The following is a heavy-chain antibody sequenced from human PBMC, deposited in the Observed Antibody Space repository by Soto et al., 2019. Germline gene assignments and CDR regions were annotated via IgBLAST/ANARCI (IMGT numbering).Heavy chain of an antibody. CDR1: GDTFSNYP. D-gene: IGHD3-10*01. J-gene: IGHJ6*02. CDR2: IIPFYDKP. Sequence: QVELVQSGIEVKNPGSSVKVSCKASGDTFSNYPINWVRQAPGQGLEWMGGIIPFYDKPNYAENFLGRVTISADKFTATAYLEVSSLRSEDTAVYFCARGYRELFFYAMDVWGRGTRVIVSS. CDR3: ARGYRELFFYAMDV. V-gene: IGHV1-69*06.